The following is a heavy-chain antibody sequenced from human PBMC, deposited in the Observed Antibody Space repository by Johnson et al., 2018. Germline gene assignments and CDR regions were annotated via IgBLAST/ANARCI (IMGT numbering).Heavy chain of an antibody. CDR1: GGSISGYY. Sequence: VQLQESGPGLVKPSETLSLTCSVSGGSISGYYWSWIRQFPGNGLEWIGYIYYNGDTSYNPSLKSRVTISVDTSKNHFSLKRSSGPCAAPAGYYCAREWIAFEIWGQGTMVTVSS. J-gene: IGHJ3*02. CDR3: AREWIAFEI. D-gene: IGHD5-12*01. CDR2: IYYNGDT. V-gene: IGHV4-59*01.